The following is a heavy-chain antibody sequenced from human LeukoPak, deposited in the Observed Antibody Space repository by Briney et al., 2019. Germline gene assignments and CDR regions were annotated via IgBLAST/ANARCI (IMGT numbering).Heavy chain of an antibody. CDR1: GYVFPNYD. Sequence: ASVKVSCKASGYVFPNYDISWVRQATGQGLEWMGWMNPKTGNTGYAQKFQGRVTMTRDTSTNTAYMELSSLRLEDTAVYYCARDQYPYGLDVWGQGTTVTVSS. D-gene: IGHD2-2*01. CDR3: ARDQYPYGLDV. V-gene: IGHV1-8*01. J-gene: IGHJ6*02. CDR2: MNPKTGNT.